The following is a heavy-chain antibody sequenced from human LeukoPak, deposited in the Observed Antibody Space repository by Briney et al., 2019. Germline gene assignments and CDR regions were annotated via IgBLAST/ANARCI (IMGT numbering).Heavy chain of an antibody. Sequence: PGGSLRLSCAASGFTFDDYGMSWVRQAPGKGLEWVSGINWNGGSTGYADSVKGRFTISRDNAKNSLSLQMNSLRAEDTAVYYCARVRVTHYYYHYYMDVWGKGTTVTVSS. J-gene: IGHJ6*03. D-gene: IGHD4-11*01. CDR2: INWNGGST. V-gene: IGHV3-20*04. CDR1: GFTFDDYG. CDR3: ARVRVTHYYYHYYMDV.